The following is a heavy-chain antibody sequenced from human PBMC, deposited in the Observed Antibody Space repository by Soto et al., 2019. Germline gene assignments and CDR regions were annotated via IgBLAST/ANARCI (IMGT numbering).Heavy chain of an antibody. V-gene: IGHV3-23*01. CDR2: IRGSGGST. CDR1: GFTFSSYA. J-gene: IGHJ3*02. CDR3: EKEQKVVPAASAFDS. D-gene: IGHD2-2*01. Sequence: EVQLLESGGGLVQPGGSLRLSCAASGFTFSSYAMSWVRQAPGKGLEWVSAIRGSGGSTYYADSVKGRFNISRDNSKNTLDLQMNSLRADYTAVYYCEKEQKVVPAASAFDSWGQGTMVTVSS.